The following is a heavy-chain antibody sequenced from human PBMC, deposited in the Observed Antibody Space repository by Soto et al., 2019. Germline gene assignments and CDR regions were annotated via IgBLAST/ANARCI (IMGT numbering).Heavy chain of an antibody. Sequence: GTSAKVSCTESGYTFTSNASRWVRQANRQGLEWMGWISAYNGNTNYAQKLQGRVTMTTDTSTSTAYMELRSLRSDDTAVYYCARWYCSSTSCYFPWFDPWGQGTLVTVS. J-gene: IGHJ5*02. CDR2: ISAYNGNT. CDR3: ARWYCSSTSCYFPWFDP. D-gene: IGHD2-2*01. CDR1: GYTFTSNA. V-gene: IGHV1-18*01.